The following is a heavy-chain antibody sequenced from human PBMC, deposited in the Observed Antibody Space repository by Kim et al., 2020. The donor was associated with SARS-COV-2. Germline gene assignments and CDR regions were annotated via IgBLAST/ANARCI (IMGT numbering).Heavy chain of an antibody. Sequence: ASVKVSCKASGYTFTGYYMHWVRQAPGQGLEWMGWINPNSGGTNYAQKFQGRVTMTRDTSISTAYMELSRLRSDDTAVYYCARGIWVVPAAKADNWFDPWGQGTLVTVSS. V-gene: IGHV1-2*02. CDR1: GYTFTGYY. CDR2: INPNSGGT. D-gene: IGHD2-2*01. J-gene: IGHJ5*02. CDR3: ARGIWVVPAAKADNWFDP.